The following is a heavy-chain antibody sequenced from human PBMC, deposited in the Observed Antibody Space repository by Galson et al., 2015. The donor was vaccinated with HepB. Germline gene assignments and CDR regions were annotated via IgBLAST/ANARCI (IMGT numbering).Heavy chain of an antibody. D-gene: IGHD6-19*01. J-gene: IGHJ6*02. V-gene: IGHV3-23*01. Sequence: SLRLSCAASGFTFSSYAMSWVRQAPGKGLEWVSAISGSGGSTYYADSVKGRFTISRDNSKNTLYLQMNSLRAEDTAVYYCAKDLAVADNYYYYGMDVWGQGTTVTVSS. CDR3: AKDLAVADNYYYYGMDV. CDR1: GFTFSSYA. CDR2: ISGSGGST.